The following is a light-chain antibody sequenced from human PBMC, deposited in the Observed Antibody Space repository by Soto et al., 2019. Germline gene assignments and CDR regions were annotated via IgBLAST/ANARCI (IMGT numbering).Light chain of an antibody. CDR1: QSVGSN. J-gene: IGKJ3*01. V-gene: IGKV3-15*01. CDR3: QQYNNWPLT. CDR2: DAS. Sequence: EIVMTQSPDTLSVSPGERATLSCRASQSVGSNLAWYQQKPGQTPRLLIYDASTRATGIPARFSGSGSGAEFTLTISSLQSEDFALYFCQQYNNWPLTFGPGTKVDIK.